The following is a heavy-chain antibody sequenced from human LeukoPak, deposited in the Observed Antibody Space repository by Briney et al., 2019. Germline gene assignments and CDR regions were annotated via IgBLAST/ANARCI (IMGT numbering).Heavy chain of an antibody. V-gene: IGHV3-23*01. J-gene: IGHJ4*02. CDR3: AKSGYCCSTICFRDY. D-gene: IGHD2-2*03. Sequence: GGSLRLSCAASGFTFTTYAMNWVRQAPGKGLEWVSGLSSSGGSTYYADSVKGRFTISRDNSKNMLYLQMNSLRAEDTAMYYCAKSGYCCSTICFRDYWGQGTLVTVSS. CDR1: GFTFTTYA. CDR2: LSSSGGST.